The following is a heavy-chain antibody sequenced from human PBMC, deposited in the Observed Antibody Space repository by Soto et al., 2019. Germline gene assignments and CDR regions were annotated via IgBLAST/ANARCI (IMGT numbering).Heavy chain of an antibody. D-gene: IGHD2-2*01. CDR1: GFTFGSYA. V-gene: IGHV3-23*01. J-gene: IGHJ6*03. CDR2: LGGNGFTT. Sequence: EVQLLESGGGLAQPGGSLRLSCVVSGFTFGSYAMSWVRQAPEKGPEWVAILGGNGFTTYYADSVKGRFTISGDKSKSTLFLQVNSLRADDTGVYYCAKALRPSLNFFYYMDVWGRGTSVTVSS. CDR3: AKALRPSLNFFYYMDV.